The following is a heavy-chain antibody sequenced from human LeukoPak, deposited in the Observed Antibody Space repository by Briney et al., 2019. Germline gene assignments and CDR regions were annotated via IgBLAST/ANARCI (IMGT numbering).Heavy chain of an antibody. Sequence: GAXVKVSCKAAGYTFTGYYMFWVRQAPGQGLEWMGRINPNSGGTNYAQKFQGRVTMTRDTSISTAYMELSRLRSDDTAVYYCARGYCSGGSCYSVENWFDPWGQGTLVTVSS. CDR3: ARGYCSGGSCYSVENWFDP. CDR2: INPNSGGT. D-gene: IGHD2-15*01. J-gene: IGHJ5*02. CDR1: GYTFTGYY. V-gene: IGHV1-2*06.